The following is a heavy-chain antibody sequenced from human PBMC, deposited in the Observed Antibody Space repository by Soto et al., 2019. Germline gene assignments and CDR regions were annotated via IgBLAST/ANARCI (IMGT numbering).Heavy chain of an antibody. J-gene: IGHJ4*02. D-gene: IGHD4-4*01. V-gene: IGHV3-30*18. Sequence: QVQLVESGGGVVQPGRSLRLSCAASSFTFTSYDLHWVRQAPSKRLEWVAFISSDGTKKYYADSVKGRFTISKDNSKNTLYLQMNSLRPEDTAVYHGAKDPYGNGFFWGQGTLLTVSS. CDR3: AKDPYGNGFF. CDR1: SFTFTSYD. CDR2: ISSDGTKK.